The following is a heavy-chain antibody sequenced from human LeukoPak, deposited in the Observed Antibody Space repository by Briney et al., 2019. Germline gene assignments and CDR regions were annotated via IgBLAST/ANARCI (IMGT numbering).Heavy chain of an antibody. D-gene: IGHD2-15*01. CDR2: IWYDGSNK. Sequence: PGGSLRLSCAASGFTFTNYPMIWVRQAPGKGLEWVAVIWYDGSNKYYADSVKGRFTISRDNSKNTLYLQMNSLRAEDTAVYYCARGGPRRYCSGGSCYFDYWGQGTLVTVSS. CDR1: GFTFTNYP. CDR3: ARGGPRRYCSGGSCYFDY. J-gene: IGHJ4*02. V-gene: IGHV3-33*08.